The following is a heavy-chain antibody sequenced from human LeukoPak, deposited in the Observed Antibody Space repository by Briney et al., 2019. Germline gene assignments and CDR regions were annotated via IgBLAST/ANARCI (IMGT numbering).Heavy chain of an antibody. J-gene: IGHJ4*02. CDR2: INSDGSST. Sequence: GGSLRLSCVASGFTSSSYWMHWVRQAPGKGLVWVPRINSDGSSTTYADSVKGRFTISRDNAKNTLYLQMNSLRAEDTAVYYCARDPDLSGYSFFDYWGRGTLVTVSS. CDR3: ARDPDLSGYSFFDY. CDR1: GFTSSSYW. V-gene: IGHV3-74*01. D-gene: IGHD3-22*01.